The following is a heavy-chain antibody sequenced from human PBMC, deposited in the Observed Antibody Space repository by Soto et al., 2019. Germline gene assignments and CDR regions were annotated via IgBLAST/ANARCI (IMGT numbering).Heavy chain of an antibody. V-gene: IGHV1-2*02. CDR1: GYTFTGYY. Sequence: QVQLVQSGTEVKRPGDSVKVSCKASGYTFTGYYVHWVRQAPGQGLEWMGWINPNSGDTYLAQRFQGRVNMKRDTSIGTAYTELRGLKSDDTAEYYCAKGGAIVAAGTRVYLYNAMDVWGQGTTVTVSS. CDR3: AKGGAIVAAGTRVYLYNAMDV. D-gene: IGHD1-26*01. J-gene: IGHJ6*02. CDR2: INPNSGDT.